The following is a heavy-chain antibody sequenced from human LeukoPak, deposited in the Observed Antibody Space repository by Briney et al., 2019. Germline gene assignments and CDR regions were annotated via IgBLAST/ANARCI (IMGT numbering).Heavy chain of an antibody. CDR2: ISHTGTTT. J-gene: IGHJ4*02. CDR1: GFTFSDHY. CDR3: VRTARLIES. Sequence: GGSLRLSCAASGFTFSDHYMSWIRQAAGKGLEWVSYISHTGTTTMYGYSVQGRFTVSRDNANNLLFLQMNSLRAEDTAVYFCVRTARLIESWGQGTLVTVSS. D-gene: IGHD3-3*01. V-gene: IGHV3-11*01.